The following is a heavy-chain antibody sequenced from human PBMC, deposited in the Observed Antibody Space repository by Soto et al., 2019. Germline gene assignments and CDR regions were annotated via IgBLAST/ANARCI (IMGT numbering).Heavy chain of an antibody. CDR1: GGSISSGGYY. J-gene: IGHJ4*02. CDR2: IYYSGST. D-gene: IGHD6-13*01. V-gene: IGHV4-31*03. Sequence: QVQLQESGPGLVKPSQTLSLTCTVSGGSISSGGYYWSWIRQHPGKGLEWIGYIYYSGSTYYIPSLKSRVTISVDTSKNQFSLKLSSVTAADTAAYYCARGGIAAAAPPDYWGQGTLVTVSS. CDR3: ARGGIAAAAPPDY.